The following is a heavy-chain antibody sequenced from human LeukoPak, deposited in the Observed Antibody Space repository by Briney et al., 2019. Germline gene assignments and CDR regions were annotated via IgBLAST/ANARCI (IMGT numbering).Heavy chain of an antibody. D-gene: IGHD2-2*01. CDR2: IYYSGSIYYSGGTHYNASLN. CDR1: GDSISSGDYY. J-gene: IGHJ3*02. V-gene: IGHV4-30-4*08. Sequence: SETLSLTCTVSGDSISSGDYYWSWIRQPPGKGLEWIGYIYYSGSIYYSGGTHYNASLNYYNASLKSRVTISVDTSKNQFSLKLNSVTAADTAVYYCARHSGGYCSSTSCQTFDIWGQGTMITVSS. CDR3: ARHSGGYCSSTSCQTFDI.